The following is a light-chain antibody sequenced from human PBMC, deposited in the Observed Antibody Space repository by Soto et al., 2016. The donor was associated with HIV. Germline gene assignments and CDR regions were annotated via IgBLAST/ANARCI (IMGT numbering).Light chain of an antibody. CDR3: QQYYNYPRT. J-gene: IGKJ1*01. V-gene: IGKV1-8*01. CDR1: QDVSDY. Sequence: AIQMTQSPSSLSASTGDRVTITCRSSQDVSDYVVWYQQKPGKAPQVLISGASTLQNGVPSRFSGRGSGTDFTLTISCLQSEDFATYYCQQYYNYPRTFGQGTKVDI. CDR2: GAS.